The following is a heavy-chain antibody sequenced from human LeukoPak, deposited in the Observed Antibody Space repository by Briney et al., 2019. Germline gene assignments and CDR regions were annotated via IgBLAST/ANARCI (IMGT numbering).Heavy chain of an antibody. CDR1: GGSISSYY. D-gene: IGHD6-13*01. V-gene: IGHV4-59*08. J-gene: IGHJ4*02. CDR2: IYDSGST. CDR3: ARLVGSSWYHEVLLGRDY. Sequence: PSETLSLTCTVSGGSISSYYWSWIRQPPGKGLEWIGYIYDSGSTNYNPSLKSRVTISVDTSKNQFSLKLSSMTAADTAVYYCARLVGSSWYHEVLLGRDYWGQGTLVTVSS.